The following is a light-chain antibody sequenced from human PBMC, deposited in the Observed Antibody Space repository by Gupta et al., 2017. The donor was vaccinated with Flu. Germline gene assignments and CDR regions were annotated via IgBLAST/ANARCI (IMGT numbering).Light chain of an antibody. V-gene: IGLV2-18*02. CDR2: EVS. CDR1: SSDVGGYNR. CDR3: SSVTSRDTWV. J-gene: IGLJ3*02. Sequence: QSALTQPASVSGSPGQSITISCTGTSSDVGGYNRVSWYQQPPGTAPNLMISEVSNRPAGVPDRFSGSKSGNTASLTISGLQAEDEADYYCSSVTSRDTWVFGGGTKLTVL.